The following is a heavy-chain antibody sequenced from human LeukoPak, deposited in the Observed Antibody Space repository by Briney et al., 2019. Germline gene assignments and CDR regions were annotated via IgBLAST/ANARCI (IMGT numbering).Heavy chain of an antibody. Sequence: GGSLRLSCAASGFTFSGYEMNWVRQAPGKGLEWISYISSSGGTIYYADSVKGRFTISRDNAKNSLYLQMNSLRAEDTAVYYCARDVAPIDYWGQGTLVTVSS. CDR3: ARDVAPIDY. CDR2: ISSSGGTI. J-gene: IGHJ4*02. V-gene: IGHV3-48*03. CDR1: GFTFSGYE.